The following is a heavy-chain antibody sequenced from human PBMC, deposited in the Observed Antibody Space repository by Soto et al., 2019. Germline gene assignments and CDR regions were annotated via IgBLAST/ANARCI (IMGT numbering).Heavy chain of an antibody. CDR3: ATPGGGGGY. CDR1: GFTVSNNY. V-gene: IGHV3-53*01. Sequence: EVQLVESGGGLIQPGGSLRLSCAVSGFTVSNNYMSWVRQAPGKGLEGVSVIYSGGYTAYGDSVKGRFTISRDNSKNTQFLQIKRGGAADAAFYFCATPGGGGGYWGQGTLVTVSS. CDR2: IYSGGYT. J-gene: IGHJ4*02. D-gene: IGHD3-10*01.